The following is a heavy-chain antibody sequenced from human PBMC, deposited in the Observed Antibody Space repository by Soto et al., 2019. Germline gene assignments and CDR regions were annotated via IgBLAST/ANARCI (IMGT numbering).Heavy chain of an antibody. D-gene: IGHD2-8*01. V-gene: IGHV4-30-4*01. CDR2: IYYSGST. CDR1: GGSISSGDYY. CDR3: ASPQYFT. Sequence: SSETLSLTCTVSGGSISSGDYYWSWIRQPPGKGLEWIGYIYYSGSTYYNPSLKSRLTISADTSKNLFSVELSFVTAADTAAYYCASPQYFTWGQGALVTVSS. J-gene: IGHJ4*02.